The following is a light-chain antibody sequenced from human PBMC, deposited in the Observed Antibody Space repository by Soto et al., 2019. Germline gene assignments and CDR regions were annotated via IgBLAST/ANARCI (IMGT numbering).Light chain of an antibody. CDR2: VAS. CDR1: QSMSRS. J-gene: IGKJ3*01. Sequence: DIQMTQSPSSLSASVGDRVTITCRASQSMSRSWNWYQQKPGKDTKVLIYVASSLESWVPSRFSASGSVTEFMLTISSLEPDDYATDNGQRRCSVPVTFHPGPPVEIK. V-gene: IGKV1-39*01. CDR3: QRRCSVPVT.